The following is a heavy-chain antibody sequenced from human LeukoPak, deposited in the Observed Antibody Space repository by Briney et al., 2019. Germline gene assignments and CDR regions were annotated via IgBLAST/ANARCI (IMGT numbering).Heavy chain of an antibody. D-gene: IGHD1-26*01. CDR3: TRDKVIEEWELPMKYYYFDY. CDR2: IRSKAYGGTT. V-gene: IGHV3-49*03. Sequence: PGGSLRLSCTASGFTFGDYAMSWFRQAPGKGLEWVGFIRSKAYGGTTEYAASVKGRFTISRDDSKSIAYLQMNSLKTEDTAVYYCTRDKVIEEWELPMKYYYFDYWGQGTLVTVSS. J-gene: IGHJ4*02. CDR1: GFTFGDYA.